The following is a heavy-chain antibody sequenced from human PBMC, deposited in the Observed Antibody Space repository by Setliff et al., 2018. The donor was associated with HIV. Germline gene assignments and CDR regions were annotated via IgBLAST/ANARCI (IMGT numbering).Heavy chain of an antibody. CDR2: ISAYNGDT. CDR3: TRDEFYYGSGNYYKADYFDP. D-gene: IGHD3-10*01. V-gene: IGHV1-18*01. CDR1: GYTMSNYG. Sequence: ASVKVSCKASGYTMSNYGISWVRQAPGQGLERMGWISAYNGDTNYAQKFQGRVSLTTDTSKNTAYMELRSLRSDDTAVYYCTRDEFYYGSGNYYKADYFDPWGQGTLVTVSS. J-gene: IGHJ5*02.